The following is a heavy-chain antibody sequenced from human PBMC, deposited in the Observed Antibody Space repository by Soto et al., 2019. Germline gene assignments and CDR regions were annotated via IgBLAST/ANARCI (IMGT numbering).Heavy chain of an antibody. CDR3: ARDKDWAFDY. CDR2: IFVSSTII. Sequence: EVQLVEAGGGLVQPGGSLRLSCVASGFTFSSYSMVWVRQAPGKGLEWVSYIFVSSTIIYYADSVKGRFTVSRDNAQNSLFLIMNSLRDEGMAVDYGARDKDWAFDYWGQGSLVTVSS. V-gene: IGHV3-48*02. CDR1: GFTFSSYS. J-gene: IGHJ4*02. D-gene: IGHD3-9*01.